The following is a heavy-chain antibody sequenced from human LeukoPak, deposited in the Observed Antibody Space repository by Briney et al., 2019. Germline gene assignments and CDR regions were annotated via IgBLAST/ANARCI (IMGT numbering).Heavy chain of an antibody. D-gene: IGHD3-3*01. CDR2: IYYSGST. J-gene: IGHJ4*02. CDR3: ASLWSLTEAFDY. Sequence: SETLSLTCTVSGGSISSSSYYWGWIRQPPGKGLEWIGSIYYSGSTYYNPSLKSRVTISVDTSKNQFSLKLSSVTAADTAVYYCASLWSLTEAFDYWGQGTLVTVSS. V-gene: IGHV4-39*01. CDR1: GGSISSSSYY.